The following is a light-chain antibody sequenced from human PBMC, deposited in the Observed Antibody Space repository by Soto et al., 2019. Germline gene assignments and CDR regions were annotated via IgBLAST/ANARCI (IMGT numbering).Light chain of an antibody. V-gene: IGLV1-44*01. CDR1: SSSIGSNA. J-gene: IGLJ2*01. Sequence: QSVLTQPPSASGTPGQTVIISCSGSSSSIGSNAVNWYQHLPGTAPKPLIYSSNQRPSGVPDRFSGSKSGTSASLAISGLQSDDEADYYCAAWDDSLSEVLFGGGTKVTVL. CDR2: SSN. CDR3: AAWDDSLSEVL.